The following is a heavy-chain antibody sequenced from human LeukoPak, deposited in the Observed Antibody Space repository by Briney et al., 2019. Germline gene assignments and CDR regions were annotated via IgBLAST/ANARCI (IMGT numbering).Heavy chain of an antibody. V-gene: IGHV6-1*01. CDR3: AGGGGWTRYNLFGP. J-gene: IGHJ5*02. Sequence: SQTLSLTCAISGDSVSSNSAAWNWIRQSPSRGLEWLGRTYYRSKRYNDYAVSVKSRITIKPDTSKNQFSLQLNSLTPDDTAVYYCAGGGGWTRYNLFGPWGQGTLVTASS. CDR1: GDSVSSNSAA. D-gene: IGHD6-19*01. CDR2: TYYRSKRYN.